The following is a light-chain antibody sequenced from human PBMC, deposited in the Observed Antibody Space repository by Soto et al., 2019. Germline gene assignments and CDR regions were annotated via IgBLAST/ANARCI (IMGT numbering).Light chain of an antibody. CDR2: DVN. J-gene: IGLJ2*01. CDR3: TSWTTSTTMK. Sequence: QSALTQPASVSGSPGQSITISCTGTSSDVGAYNYVSWYLQHPGKAPKLMIYDVNIRPSGVSNRFSGSKSGNTASLTISGLQAEDEADYYCTSWTTSTTMKFGGGTKLTVL. V-gene: IGLV2-14*01. CDR1: SSDVGAYNY.